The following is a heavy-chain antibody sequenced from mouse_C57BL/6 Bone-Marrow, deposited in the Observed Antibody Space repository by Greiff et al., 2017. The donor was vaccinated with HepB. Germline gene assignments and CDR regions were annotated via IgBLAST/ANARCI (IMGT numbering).Heavy chain of an antibody. CDR2: ISYDGSN. CDR1: GYSITSGYN. J-gene: IGHJ2*01. Sequence: ESGPGLVKPSQSLSLTCSVTGYSITSGYNWNWIRQFPGNKLEWMGYISYDGSNNYNPSLKNRISITRDTSKNQFFLKLNSVTTEDTATYYCARERDYYGSSNYFDYWGQGTTLTVSS. V-gene: IGHV3-6*01. D-gene: IGHD1-1*01. CDR3: ARERDYYGSSNYFDY.